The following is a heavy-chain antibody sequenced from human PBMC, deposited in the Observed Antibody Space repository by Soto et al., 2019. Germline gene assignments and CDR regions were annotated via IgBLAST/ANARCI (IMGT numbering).Heavy chain of an antibody. V-gene: IGHV1-18*01. CDR3: ASALYYYGSGGSLDV. CDR1: GYTFTSYG. Sequence: ASVKVSCKASGYTFTSYGISWVRQAPGQGLEWMGWISAYNGNTNYAQKLQGRVTMTTDTSTSTAYMELRSLRSDDTAVYYCASALYYYGSGGSLDVWGQGTTVTVSS. CDR2: ISAYNGNT. D-gene: IGHD3-10*01. J-gene: IGHJ6*02.